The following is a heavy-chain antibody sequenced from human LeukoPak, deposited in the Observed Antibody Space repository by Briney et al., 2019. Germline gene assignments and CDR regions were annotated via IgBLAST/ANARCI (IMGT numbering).Heavy chain of an antibody. CDR2: ITGCGDST. CDR1: GFTFSSYA. Sequence: PGGSLRLSCAASGFTFSSYAMRWVRQAPGKGREWVSSITGCGDSTYYADSVKGRFTISRDNSKNTLYLQMNSLRAEDTAVYYCAKDVAGIRGVRGGFDYWGQGTLVTVSS. V-gene: IGHV3-23*01. D-gene: IGHD3-10*01. J-gene: IGHJ4*02. CDR3: AKDVAGIRGVRGGFDY.